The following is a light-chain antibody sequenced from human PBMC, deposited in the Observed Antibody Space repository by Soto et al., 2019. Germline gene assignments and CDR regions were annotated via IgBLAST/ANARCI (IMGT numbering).Light chain of an antibody. Sequence: EIVMTQSPATLSVSPGERATLSCRASQNISSSLAWYQQKPGQAPRPLMYGASTRATGIPARFSGSGSGTEFTLTISSLQSEDFAVYYCQQYYNWPPYTFGQGTKVEIK. CDR3: QQYYNWPPYT. J-gene: IGKJ1*01. V-gene: IGKV3-15*01. CDR2: GAS. CDR1: QNISSS.